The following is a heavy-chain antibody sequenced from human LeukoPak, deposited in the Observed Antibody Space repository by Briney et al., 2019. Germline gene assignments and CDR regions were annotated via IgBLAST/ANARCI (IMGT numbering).Heavy chain of an antibody. CDR3: ARRVYGGPGRNYYYYMDV. D-gene: IGHD4-23*01. Sequence: SETLSLTCIVSGGSISSSSYYWGWIRQPPGKGLEWIGSIYYSGSTYYNPSLKSRVTISVDTSKNQFSLKLSSVTAADTAVYYCARRVYGGPGRNYYYYMDVWGKGTTVTVSS. CDR1: GGSISSSSYY. J-gene: IGHJ6*03. V-gene: IGHV4-39*01. CDR2: IYYSGST.